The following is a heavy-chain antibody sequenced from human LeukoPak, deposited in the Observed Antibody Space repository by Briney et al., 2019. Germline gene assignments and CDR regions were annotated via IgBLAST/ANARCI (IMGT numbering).Heavy chain of an antibody. CDR2: ISGSGGST. Sequence: PGGSLRLSCAASGFTFSSYAMSWVRQAPGKGPEWVSAISGSGGSTYYADSVKGRFTISRDNSKNTLYLQMNSLRAEDTAVYYCANHWWTNLKMRIAAAGTNEADYWGQGTLVTVSS. CDR3: ANHWWTNLKMRIAAAGTNEADY. D-gene: IGHD6-13*01. J-gene: IGHJ4*02. CDR1: GFTFSSYA. V-gene: IGHV3-23*01.